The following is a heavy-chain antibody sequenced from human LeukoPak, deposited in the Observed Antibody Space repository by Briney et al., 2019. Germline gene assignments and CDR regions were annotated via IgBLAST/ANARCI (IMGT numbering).Heavy chain of an antibody. CDR1: GGSIISSPYY. CDR2: IYTSGST. J-gene: IGHJ4*02. CDR3: ARADGYNIFDY. Sequence: SETLSLTCTVSGGSIISSPYYWGWIRQPPGKGLEWIGRIYTSGSTNYNPSLKSRVTISVDTSKNQFSLKLSSVTAADTAVYYCARADGYNIFDYWGQGTLVTVSS. V-gene: IGHV4-61*02. D-gene: IGHD5-24*01.